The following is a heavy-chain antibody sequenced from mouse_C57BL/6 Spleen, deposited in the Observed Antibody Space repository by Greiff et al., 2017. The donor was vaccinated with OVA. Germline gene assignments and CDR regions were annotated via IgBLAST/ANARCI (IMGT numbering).Heavy chain of an antibody. CDR2: IWSGGST. D-gene: IGHD6-2*01. CDR1: GFSLTSYG. V-gene: IGHV2-2*01. J-gene: IGHJ3*01. CDR3: ARSLPAS. Sequence: VQLQQSGPGLVQPSQSLSITCTVSGFSLTSYGVHWVRQSPGKGLEWLGVIWSGGSTDYNAAFISRLSISKDNSKSQVFFKMNRLQADDTAIYYCARSLPASWGQGTLVTVSA.